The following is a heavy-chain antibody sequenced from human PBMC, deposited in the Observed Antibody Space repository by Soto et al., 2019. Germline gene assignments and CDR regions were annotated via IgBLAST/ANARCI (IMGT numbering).Heavy chain of an antibody. J-gene: IGHJ6*02. CDR3: AKEYYYDSSDYYYPFGMDV. V-gene: IGHV3-30*18. CDR2: ISYDGSNK. D-gene: IGHD3-22*01. Sequence: QVQLVESGGGVVQPGRSLRLSCAASGFTFSSYGMHWVRQAPGKGLEWVAVISYDGSNKYYADSVKGRFTISRDNSKNTLYLQMNSLRAEDTAVYYCAKEYYYDSSDYYYPFGMDVWGQGTTVTVSS. CDR1: GFTFSSYG.